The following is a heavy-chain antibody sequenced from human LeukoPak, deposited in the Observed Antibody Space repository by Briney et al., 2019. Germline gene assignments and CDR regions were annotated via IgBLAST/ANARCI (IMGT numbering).Heavy chain of an antibody. Sequence: GESLKISCKGTGYRFTSYWIGWVRQMPGKGLEWMGIIYPGDSDTRYSPSFQGQVTISADKSISTAYLQWSSLKASDTAMYYCARHRDGGYDRLAYYYYMDVWGKGTTVTVSS. CDR2: IYPGDSDT. D-gene: IGHD5-12*01. V-gene: IGHV5-51*01. CDR3: ARHRDGGYDRLAYYYYMDV. J-gene: IGHJ6*03. CDR1: GYRFTSYW.